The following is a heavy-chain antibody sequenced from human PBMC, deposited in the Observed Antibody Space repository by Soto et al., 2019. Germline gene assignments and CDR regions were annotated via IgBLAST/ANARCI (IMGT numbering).Heavy chain of an antibody. CDR3: XXVPPGSGSSEEFDY. J-gene: IGHJ4*02. Sequence: QVQLVQSGAEVKKPGASVKVSCKASGYTFTSYGISWVRQAPGQGLEWMGWISAYNGNTNYAQKLQGRVTMTTDTSTSTAYMELRSLRSDDTAVYXXXXVPPGSGSSEEFDYWGQGTLVTVSS. D-gene: IGHD1-26*01. CDR1: GYTFTSYG. CDR2: ISAYNGNT. V-gene: IGHV1-18*01.